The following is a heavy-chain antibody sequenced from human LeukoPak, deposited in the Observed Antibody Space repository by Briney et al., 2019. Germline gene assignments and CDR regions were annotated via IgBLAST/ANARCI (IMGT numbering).Heavy chain of an antibody. Sequence: ASVKVSCKASGYTFTSYGISWVRQAPGQGLEWMGWISAYNGNTNYAQKLQGRVNMTTDTSTSTAYMELRSLRSDDTAVYYCARVEGSGWSPRGYYFDYWGQGTLVTVSS. V-gene: IGHV1-18*01. CDR3: ARVEGSGWSPRGYYFDY. CDR2: ISAYNGNT. J-gene: IGHJ4*02. D-gene: IGHD6-19*01. CDR1: GYTFTSYG.